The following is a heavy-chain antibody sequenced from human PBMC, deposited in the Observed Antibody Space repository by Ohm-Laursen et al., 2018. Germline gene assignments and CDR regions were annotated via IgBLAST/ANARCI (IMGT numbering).Heavy chain of an antibody. CDR1: GYTFTTYG. CDR3: ARDRVSGWSPSLAFDI. V-gene: IGHV1-18*01. CDR2: ISPYNGDT. D-gene: IGHD6-19*01. J-gene: IGHJ3*02. Sequence: SVKVSCKASGYTFTTYGINWVRQAPGQGLEWLGWISPYNGDTKYAQTLRGRATMTTDTSTSTAYMELGSLRSDDTAVYYCARDRVSGWSPSLAFDIWGQGTLVTVSS.